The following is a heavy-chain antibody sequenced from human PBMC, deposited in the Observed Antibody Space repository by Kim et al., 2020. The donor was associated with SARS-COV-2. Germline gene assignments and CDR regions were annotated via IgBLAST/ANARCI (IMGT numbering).Heavy chain of an antibody. CDR1: GFTFSSYG. CDR2: ISYDGSNK. Sequence: GGSLRLSCAASGFTFSSYGMHWVRQAPGKGLEWVAVISYDGSNKYYADSVKGRFTISRDNSKNTLYLQMNSLRAEDTAVYYCAKDFLVPSSSFHDDAFD. J-gene: IGHJ3*02. D-gene: IGHD6-6*01. CDR3: AKDFLVPSSSFHDDAFD. V-gene: IGHV3-30*18.